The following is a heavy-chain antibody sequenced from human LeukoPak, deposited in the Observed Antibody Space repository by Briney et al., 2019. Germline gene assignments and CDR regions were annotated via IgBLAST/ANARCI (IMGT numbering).Heavy chain of an antibody. V-gene: IGHV4-31*03. CDR2: IYYSGST. Sequence: SETLSLTCTVSGGSISSGGYYWSWIRQHPGKGLEWIGYIYYSGSTYYNPSLKSRVTISVDTSKNQFSLKLSSVTAADTAVYCCAREPGDYGREPFDCWGQGTLVTVSS. D-gene: IGHD4-17*01. CDR1: GGSISSGGYY. J-gene: IGHJ4*02. CDR3: AREPGDYGREPFDC.